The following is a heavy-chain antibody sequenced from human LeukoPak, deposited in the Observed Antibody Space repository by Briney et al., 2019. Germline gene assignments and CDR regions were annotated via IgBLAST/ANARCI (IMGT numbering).Heavy chain of an antibody. J-gene: IGHJ3*02. CDR1: GFTVSTNH. CDR3: ARASRVTTRLDAFDI. V-gene: IGHV3-53*01. D-gene: IGHD2-21*02. Sequence: GGSLRLSCAASGFTVSTNHMSWVRRTPGKGLDWVSTIYSGGSIYYADSVKGRFTISRDNSKNTLYLQMNSLRVEDTAVYYCARASRVTTRLDAFDIWGQGTMVTVSS. CDR2: IYSGGSI.